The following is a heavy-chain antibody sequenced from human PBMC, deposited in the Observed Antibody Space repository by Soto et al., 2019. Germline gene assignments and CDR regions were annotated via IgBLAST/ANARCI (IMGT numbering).Heavy chain of an antibody. Sequence: QVQLVQSGAEVKKPGSSVKVSCKASGGTFSSYAISWVRQAPGQGLEWMGGIIPIFGTATYAQKFQGRVTITADESTSTAYMELSSLRSEDTAVYYCARVGYYDNPNYYGMDVWGQGTTVTVSS. V-gene: IGHV1-69*01. CDR3: ARVGYYDNPNYYGMDV. J-gene: IGHJ6*02. CDR2: IIPIFGTA. D-gene: IGHD3-22*01. CDR1: GGTFSSYA.